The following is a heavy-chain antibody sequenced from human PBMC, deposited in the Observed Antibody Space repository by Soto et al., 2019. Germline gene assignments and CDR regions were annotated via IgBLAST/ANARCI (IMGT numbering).Heavy chain of an antibody. J-gene: IGHJ4*02. Sequence: ASVKVSCKASGYTFTSYAMHWVRQAPGQRLEWMGWISAYNGNTNYAQKLQGRVTMTTDTSTSTAYMELRSLRSDDTAVYYCARVGSYYFDYWGQGTLVTVSS. CDR1: GYTFTSYA. D-gene: IGHD1-26*01. V-gene: IGHV1-18*01. CDR3: ARVGSYYFDY. CDR2: ISAYNGNT.